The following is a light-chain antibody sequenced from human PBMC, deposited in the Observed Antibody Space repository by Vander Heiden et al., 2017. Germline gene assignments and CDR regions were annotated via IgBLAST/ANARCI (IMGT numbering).Light chain of an antibody. J-gene: IGLJ2*01. CDR1: KLGDKY. CDR2: QDS. CDR3: QAWDSSTVV. V-gene: IGLV3-1*01. Sequence: SYSLTQPPSVSVSPGQTASITCSGDKLGDKYACWYQQKPGQSPGLVIYQDSKRPSGIPERFSGSNSGNTATLTISGTQAMDEADYYCQAWDSSTVVFGGGTKLTVL.